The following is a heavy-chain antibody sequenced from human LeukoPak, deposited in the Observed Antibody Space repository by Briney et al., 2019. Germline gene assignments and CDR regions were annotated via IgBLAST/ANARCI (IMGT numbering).Heavy chain of an antibody. CDR1: GGSISSSSYY. Sequence: SGTLSLTCTVSGGSISSSSYYWGWIRQPPGKGLEWIGSIYYSGSTNYNPSLKSRVTISVDTSKNQFSLKLSSVTAADTAVYYCAGGYSYGSGQPYYYYYYMDVWGKGTTVTISS. D-gene: IGHD5-18*01. CDR3: AGGYSYGSGQPYYYYYYMDV. CDR2: IYYSGST. J-gene: IGHJ6*03. V-gene: IGHV4-39*07.